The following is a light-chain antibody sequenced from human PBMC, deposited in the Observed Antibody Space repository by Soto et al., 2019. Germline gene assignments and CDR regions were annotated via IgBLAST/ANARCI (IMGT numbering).Light chain of an antibody. Sequence: AIQMTQSPSPLSASVGGRVTITCRASQGIRNDLGWYQQKPGKAPKLLIYAASSLQSGVPSRFSGSGSGTDFTLTISSLQPEDFATYYCLQDYNYPFTFGAGTKVDIK. CDR2: AAS. CDR1: QGIRND. J-gene: IGKJ3*01. V-gene: IGKV1-6*01. CDR3: LQDYNYPFT.